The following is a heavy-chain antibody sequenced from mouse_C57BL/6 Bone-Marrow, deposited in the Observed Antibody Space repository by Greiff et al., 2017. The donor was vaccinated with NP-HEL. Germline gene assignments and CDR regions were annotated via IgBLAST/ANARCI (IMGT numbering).Heavy chain of an antibody. J-gene: IGHJ2*01. V-gene: IGHV3-6*01. CDR3: ASSYVRVDY. CDR1: GYSITSGYY. Sequence: EVQRVESGPGLVKPSQSLSLTCSVTGYSITSGYYWNWIRQFPGNKLEWMGYISYDGSNNYNPSLKNRISITRDTSKNQFFLKLNSVTTEDTATYYCASSYVRVDYWGQGTTLTVSS. CDR2: ISYDGSN. D-gene: IGHD1-1*01.